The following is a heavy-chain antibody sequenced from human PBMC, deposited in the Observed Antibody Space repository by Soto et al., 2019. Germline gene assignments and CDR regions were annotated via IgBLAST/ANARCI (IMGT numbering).Heavy chain of an antibody. CDR2: ISWNGAFI. Sequence: EVQLVESGGGLVQPGRSLRLSCTASGFTFDDYAMHWVRQAPGKGLEWVSGISWNGAFIGYADSVKGRFTISRDNANGSVYLEMTSLRPDDTAFYYCAKDTSNSVWFLHFHPWGQGTLVTVSS. D-gene: IGHD3-22*01. V-gene: IGHV3-9*01. J-gene: IGHJ1*01. CDR3: AKDTSNSVWFLHFHP. CDR1: GFTFDDYA.